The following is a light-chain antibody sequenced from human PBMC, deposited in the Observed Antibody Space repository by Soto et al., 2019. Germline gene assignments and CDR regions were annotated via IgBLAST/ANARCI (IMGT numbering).Light chain of an antibody. J-gene: IGKJ4*01. CDR3: QQYYSPPLT. V-gene: IGKV4-1*01. CDR1: QSVLYSSNNRNY. Sequence: DIVMTQSPDSLAVSLGERATINCKSSQSVLYSSNNRNYLAWYQQKPGHPPKLLIYWASIRESGVPDRFSGSGSGTDFTLTITSLQAEDVAVYYCQQYYSPPLTFGGGTKVEIK. CDR2: WAS.